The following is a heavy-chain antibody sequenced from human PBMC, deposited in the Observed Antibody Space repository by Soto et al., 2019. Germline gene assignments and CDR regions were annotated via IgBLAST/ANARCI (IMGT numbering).Heavy chain of an antibody. D-gene: IGHD5-18*01. CDR3: ARDVRGGYSYVPRFPSPSWFDP. CDR2: IYYSGST. J-gene: IGHJ5*02. Sequence: KTSETLSLTCTVSGGSISSGGYYWSWIRQHPWKGLEWIGYIYYSGSTYYNPSLKSRVTISVDTSKNQFSLKLSSVTAADTAVYYCARDVRGGYSYVPRFPSPSWFDPWGQGXLVTVSS. CDR1: GGSISSGGYY. V-gene: IGHV4-31*03.